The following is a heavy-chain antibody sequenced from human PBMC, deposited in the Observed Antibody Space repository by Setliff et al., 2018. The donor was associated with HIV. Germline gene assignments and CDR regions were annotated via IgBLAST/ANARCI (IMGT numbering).Heavy chain of an antibody. D-gene: IGHD5-12*01. V-gene: IGHV3-64*02. CDR1: GFVFTDHS. CDR2: ISPNGDST. J-gene: IGHJ3*02. CDR3: ARDGYGGALDGYDI. Sequence: PGGSLRLSCAASGFVFTDHSLHWVRQAPGKGLEYVSAISPNGDSTSYADSVKGRFTISRDNSKNTLYLQMGSLRTEDMGVYYCARDGYGGALDGYDIWGQGTMVTVSS.